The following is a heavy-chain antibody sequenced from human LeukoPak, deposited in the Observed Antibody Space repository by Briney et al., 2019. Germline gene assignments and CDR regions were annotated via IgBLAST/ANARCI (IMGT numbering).Heavy chain of an antibody. CDR2: ISYDGSNK. V-gene: IGHV3-30*18. Sequence: PGGSLRLSCAASGFTFSTYGMHWVRQAPGKGLEWVAVISYDGSNKYYADSVKGRFTISRDNSKNTLYLQMNSLRAEDTAVYYCAKRDLDSDAFDIWGQGTMVTVSS. CDR1: GFTFSTYG. D-gene: IGHD2-2*03. J-gene: IGHJ3*02. CDR3: AKRDLDSDAFDI.